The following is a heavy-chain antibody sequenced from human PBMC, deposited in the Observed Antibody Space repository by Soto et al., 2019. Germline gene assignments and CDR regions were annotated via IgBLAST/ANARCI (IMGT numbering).Heavy chain of an antibody. V-gene: IGHV3-21*01. Sequence: GGSLRLSCAASGFTFSSYSMNWVRQAPGKGLEWVSSISSSSSYIYYADSVKGRFTISRDNAKNSLYLQMNSLRAEDTAVYYCAKAADTAMAYVFDYWGQGTLVTVSS. CDR2: ISSSSSYI. D-gene: IGHD5-18*01. CDR1: GFTFSSYS. J-gene: IGHJ4*02. CDR3: AKAADTAMAYVFDY.